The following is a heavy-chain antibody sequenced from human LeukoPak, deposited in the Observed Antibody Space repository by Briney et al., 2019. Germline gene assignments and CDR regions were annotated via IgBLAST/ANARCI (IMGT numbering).Heavy chain of an antibody. CDR3: ARGDDGYTY. CDR1: GYTFTSYD. CDR2: MNPNSGDT. V-gene: IGHV1-8*01. J-gene: IGHJ4*02. D-gene: IGHD5-24*01. Sequence: GASVKVSCNASGYTFTSYDIHWVRQATGQGLEWMGRMNPNSGDTNYAPKFQGRVTLTRDTSITTASMDLHSLTSDDTAIYYCARGDDGYTYWGQGTLVTVSS.